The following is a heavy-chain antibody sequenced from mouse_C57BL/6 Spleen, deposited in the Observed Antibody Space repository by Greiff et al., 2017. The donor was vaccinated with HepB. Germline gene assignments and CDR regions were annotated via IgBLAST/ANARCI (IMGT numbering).Heavy chain of an antibody. J-gene: IGHJ2*01. CDR1: GFTFSSYA. V-gene: IGHV5-4*03. CDR3: ARGSTMITNYFDY. D-gene: IGHD2-4*01. CDR2: ISDGGSYT. Sequence: EVKVEESGGGLVKPGGSLKLSCAASGFTFSSYAMSWVRQTPEKRLEWVATISDGGSYTYYPDNVKGRFTISRDNAKNNLYLQMSHLKSEDTAMYYCARGSTMITNYFDYWGQGTTLTVSS.